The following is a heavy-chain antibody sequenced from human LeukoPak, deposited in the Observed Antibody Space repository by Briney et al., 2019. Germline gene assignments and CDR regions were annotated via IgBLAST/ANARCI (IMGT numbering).Heavy chain of an antibody. J-gene: IGHJ2*01. CDR2: IYYSGST. Sequence: SETLSLTCTVSGGSISSSSYYWGWIRQPPGKGLEWIGSIYYSGSTYYNPSLKSRVTISVDTSKNQFSLKLSSVTAADTAVYYCARSLVVRAWYFDLWGRGTLVTVSS. CDR1: GGSISSSSYY. CDR3: ARSLVVRAWYFDL. V-gene: IGHV4-39*07. D-gene: IGHD2-15*01.